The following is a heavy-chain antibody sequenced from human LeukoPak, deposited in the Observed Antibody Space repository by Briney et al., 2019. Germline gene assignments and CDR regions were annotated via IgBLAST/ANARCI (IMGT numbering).Heavy chain of an antibody. CDR1: GFTFSSYG. Sequence: GGSLRLSCAASGFTFSSYGMSWVRQAPGKGLEWVSAISGSGGSTFYADSVEGRFTIPRDNSKNTLYLQMNSLRAEDTAVYYCAKVYSAGWYPGYFDYWGQGTLVTVSS. D-gene: IGHD6-19*01. J-gene: IGHJ4*02. V-gene: IGHV3-23*01. CDR2: ISGSGGST. CDR3: AKVYSAGWYPGYFDY.